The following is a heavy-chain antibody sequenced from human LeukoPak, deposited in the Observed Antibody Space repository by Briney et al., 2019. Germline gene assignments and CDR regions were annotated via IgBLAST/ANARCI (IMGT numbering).Heavy chain of an antibody. V-gene: IGHV3-7*01. Sequence: GGSLRLSCAASGFTFSSYWMNWVRQAPGKGLEWVANIKQDGSEKYYVDSVKGRFIISRDDAKNSLFLQMNSLRAEDTAVYYCAREIAQQLDYWSQGTLVTVSS. CDR3: AREIAQQLDY. CDR2: IKQDGSEK. J-gene: IGHJ4*02. D-gene: IGHD6-13*01. CDR1: GFTFSSYW.